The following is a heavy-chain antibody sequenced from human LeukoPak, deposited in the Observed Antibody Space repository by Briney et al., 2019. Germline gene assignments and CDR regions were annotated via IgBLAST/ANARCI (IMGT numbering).Heavy chain of an antibody. CDR1: RFSFGSYG. Sequence: GGSLRLSCAASRFSFGSYGMHWVRQAPGKGLEWVAVISNDGSITKYGDSVRGRFTISRDNSKNTLYVQMNSLRTDDAAVYYCAKSKSPYPMDYIFDFWGQGTRVTVSS. D-gene: IGHD4-11*01. J-gene: IGHJ4*02. V-gene: IGHV3-30*18. CDR2: ISNDGSIT. CDR3: AKSKSPYPMDYIFDF.